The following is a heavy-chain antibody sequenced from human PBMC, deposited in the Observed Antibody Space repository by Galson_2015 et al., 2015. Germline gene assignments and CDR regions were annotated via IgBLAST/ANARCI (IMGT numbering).Heavy chain of an antibody. CDR2: IYPGDSDT. D-gene: IGHD2-21*02. CDR1: GYTFPNYW. V-gene: IGHV5-51*01. J-gene: IGHJ4*02. Sequence: QSGAEVKKPGESLKISCKASGYTFPNYWIGWVRQMPGKGLDWMGIIYPGDSDTRYSPSFQGQVTISADKSISTAYLQWSSLKASDTAMYYCARLVVTVPFDYWGQGTLVTVSS. CDR3: ARLVVTVPFDY.